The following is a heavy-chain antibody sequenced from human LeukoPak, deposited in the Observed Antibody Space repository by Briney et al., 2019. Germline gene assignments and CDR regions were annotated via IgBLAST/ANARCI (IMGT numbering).Heavy chain of an antibody. V-gene: IGHV3-23*01. D-gene: IGHD6-13*01. CDR2: ISGSGGTT. CDR1: GFTFSSYA. J-gene: IGHJ4*02. Sequence: PGGSLRLSCAASGFTFSSYAMTWVRQAPGKGLEWVSTISGSGGTTYYADSVKGRFTISRDNSKNTLYLQMNSLRAEDTALYYCAKDIHISAAAGLDYWGQGTLVTVSS. CDR3: AKDIHISAAAGLDY.